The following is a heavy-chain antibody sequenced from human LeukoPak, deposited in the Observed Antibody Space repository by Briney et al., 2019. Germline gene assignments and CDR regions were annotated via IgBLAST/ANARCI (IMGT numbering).Heavy chain of an antibody. CDR1: GGSFSGYY. CDR2: INHSGST. D-gene: IGHD2-15*01. J-gene: IGHJ6*02. Sequence: SETLSLTCAVYGGSFSGYYWSWIRQPPGKGLEWIGEINHSGSTNYNPSLKGRVTISVDTSKNQFSLKLSSVTAADTAVYYCARGLYCSGGSCYYYYGMDVWGQGTTVTVSS. V-gene: IGHV4-34*01. CDR3: ARGLYCSGGSCYYYYGMDV.